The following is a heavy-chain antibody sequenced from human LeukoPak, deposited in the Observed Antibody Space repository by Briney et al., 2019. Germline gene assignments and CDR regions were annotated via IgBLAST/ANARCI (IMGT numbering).Heavy chain of an antibody. D-gene: IGHD6-13*01. CDR1: GDSVSSNSAA. Sequence: SQTLSLTCAISGDSVSSNSAAWNWIRQSPSRGLEWLGRTYYRSKWYNDYAVSVKSRITINPDTSKNQFSLQLNSVTPEDTAVYYCARDSGYSSSWYGAFYWFDPWGQGTLVTVSS. CDR3: ARDSGYSSSWYGAFYWFDP. J-gene: IGHJ5*02. V-gene: IGHV6-1*01. CDR2: TYYRSKWYN.